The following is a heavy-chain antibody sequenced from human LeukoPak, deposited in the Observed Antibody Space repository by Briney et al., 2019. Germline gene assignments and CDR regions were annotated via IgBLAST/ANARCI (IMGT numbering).Heavy chain of an antibody. Sequence: PGGSLRLSCAASGFTFTTYGMTWVRQAPGKGLEWVSAISRSAASTYYADAVKGRFTISRDNAKNSLYLQMNSLRAEDTAVYYCAELGITMIGGVWGKGTTVTISS. CDR3: AELGITMIGGV. V-gene: IGHV3-23*01. J-gene: IGHJ6*04. D-gene: IGHD3-10*02. CDR2: ISRSAAST. CDR1: GFTFTTYG.